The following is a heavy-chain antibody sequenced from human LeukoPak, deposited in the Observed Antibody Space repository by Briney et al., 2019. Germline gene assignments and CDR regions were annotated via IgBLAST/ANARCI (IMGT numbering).Heavy chain of an antibody. CDR3: ARRKATVTTP. J-gene: IGHJ5*02. CDR2: IYYSGST. V-gene: IGHV4-39*07. CDR1: GGSISSSSYY. D-gene: IGHD4-17*01. Sequence: SETLSLTCTVSGGSISSSSYYWGWLRQPPGKGLEWIGSIYYSGSTYYNPSLKSRVTISVDTSKNQFSLKLSSVTAADTAVYYCARRKATVTTPWGQGTLVTVSS.